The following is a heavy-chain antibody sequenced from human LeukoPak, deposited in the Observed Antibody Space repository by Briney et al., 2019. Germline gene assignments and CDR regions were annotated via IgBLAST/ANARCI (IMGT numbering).Heavy chain of an antibody. D-gene: IGHD1-26*01. V-gene: IGHV1-46*01. Sequence: ASVKVSCKASGYTFTSYYMHWVRQAPGQGLEWMGIIIPSGGSTSYAQKFQGRVTMTRDTSTSTVYMELSSLRSEDTAAYYCARAANSGYYFDYWGQGTLVTVSS. J-gene: IGHJ4*02. CDR3: ARAANSGYYFDY. CDR1: GYTFTSYY. CDR2: IIPSGGST.